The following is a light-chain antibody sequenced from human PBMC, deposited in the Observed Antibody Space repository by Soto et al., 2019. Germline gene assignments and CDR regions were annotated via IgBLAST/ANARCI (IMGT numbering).Light chain of an antibody. CDR3: QQFAKSST. V-gene: IGKV1-5*01. CDR2: DAS. Sequence: DIQMTQSPSTLSASVGDRVTITCRASQSISTWLAWYQQKPGKAPKLLIYDASSLESGVPSRFGGGGSGTEFTLTISSLQPDDFAIYYCQQFAKSSTFGQGTTVEIK. J-gene: IGKJ1*01. CDR1: QSISTW.